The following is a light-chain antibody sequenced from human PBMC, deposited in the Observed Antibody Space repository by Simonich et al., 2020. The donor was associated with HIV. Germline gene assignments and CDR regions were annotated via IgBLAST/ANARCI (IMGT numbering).Light chain of an antibody. CDR3: QQRSNYPIT. CDR2: DAS. J-gene: IGKJ5*01. V-gene: IGKV3-11*01. Sequence: EIVMTQSPATLSLSPGERPTVPCRASQSVSSYLAWYQQKPGQAPRLLIYDASNRATGIPARFSGSVSGTDFTLTISSLEPEDFAVYYCQQRSNYPITFGQGTRLEIK. CDR1: QSVSSY.